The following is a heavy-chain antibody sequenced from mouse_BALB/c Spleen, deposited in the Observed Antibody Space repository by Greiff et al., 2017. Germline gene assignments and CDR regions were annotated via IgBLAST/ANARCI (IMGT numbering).Heavy chain of an antibody. CDR3: DRSRGGPWFAY. CDR1: GFSLSTSGMG. V-gene: IGHV8-12*01. J-gene: IGHJ3*01. CDR2: IYWDDDK. Sequence: QVTLKVSGPGILQPSQTLSLTCSFSGFSLSTSGMGVSWIRQPSGKGLEWLAHIYWDDDKRYNPSLKSRLTISKDTSRNQVFLKITSVDTADTATYYCDRSRGGPWFAYWGQGTLVTVSA.